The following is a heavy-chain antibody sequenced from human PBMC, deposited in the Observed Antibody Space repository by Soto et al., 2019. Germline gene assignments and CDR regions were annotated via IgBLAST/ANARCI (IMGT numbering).Heavy chain of an antibody. CDR1: GYTFTSYY. J-gene: IGHJ3*02. V-gene: IGHV1-46*01. CDR3: AIARVVVSGDACDI. D-gene: IGHD2-15*01. CDR2: IHPSGGRT. Sequence: QVQLVQSGAEVKKPGASVKVSCKASGYTFTSYYMHWVRQAPGQGLEWVGIIHPSGGRTTYAQKFQVRVTITRDTSTSTFYLELSSMRSEATAVYYCAIARVVVSGDACDIWSKGTMVTVSS.